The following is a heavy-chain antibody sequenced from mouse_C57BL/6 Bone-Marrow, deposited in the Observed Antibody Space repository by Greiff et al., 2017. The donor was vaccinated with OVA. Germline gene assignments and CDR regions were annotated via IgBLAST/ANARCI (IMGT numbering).Heavy chain of an antibody. V-gene: IGHV1-42*01. CDR3: ARGGNYVFYAMDY. CDR1: GYSFTGYY. J-gene: IGHJ4*01. CDR2: INPSTGGT. Sequence: VQLKQSGPELVKPGASVKISCKASGYSFTGYYMNWVKQSPEKSLEWIGEINPSTGGTTYNQKFKAKATLTVDKSSSTAYMQLKSLTSEDSAVLYCARGGNYVFYAMDYWGQGTSVTVSS. D-gene: IGHD1-1*01.